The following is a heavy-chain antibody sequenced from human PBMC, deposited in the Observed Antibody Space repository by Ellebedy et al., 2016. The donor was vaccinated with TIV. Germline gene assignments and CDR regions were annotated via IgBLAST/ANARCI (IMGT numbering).Heavy chain of an antibody. V-gene: IGHV3-23*01. CDR1: GFIFSTYA. D-gene: IGHD4-17*01. CDR3: AVAGDYGGYYYYGMDV. CDR2: ISGGGSST. Sequence: GESLKISXAASGFIFSTYAMTWIRQAPGKRLEWVSAISGGGSSTYYADSVKGRSTISRDNSKNTLYLQMNSLRAEDTAVYYCAVAGDYGGYYYYGMDVWGQGTTVTVSS. J-gene: IGHJ6*02.